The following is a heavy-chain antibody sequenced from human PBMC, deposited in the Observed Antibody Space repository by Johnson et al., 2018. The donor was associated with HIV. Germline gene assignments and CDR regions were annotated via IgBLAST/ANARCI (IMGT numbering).Heavy chain of an antibody. D-gene: IGHD6-6*01. CDR2: ISYDGSNK. J-gene: IGHJ3*02. Sequence: VQLVESGGGAVQPGRSLRLSCEASGFTFSSYAMHWVRQAPGKGLEWVAVISYDGSNKYYADSVKGRFTISSDNSKNTLYLQMNSLRAEDTAVYYCARGGQRVAFDIWGQGTMVTVSS. V-gene: IGHV3-30*04. CDR1: GFTFSSYA. CDR3: ARGGQRVAFDI.